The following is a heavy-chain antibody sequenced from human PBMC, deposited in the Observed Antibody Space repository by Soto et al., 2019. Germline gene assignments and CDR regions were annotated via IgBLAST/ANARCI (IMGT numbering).Heavy chain of an antibody. CDR1: GFTFSSYA. V-gene: IGHV3-23*01. D-gene: IGHD2-2*01. CDR2: TSGNATRP. CDR3: AKRAGITSRYGLGV. Sequence: PGRSRRLSGTPAGFTFSSYAMSWVRQCPGKGRDGVAFTSGNATRPYYADSVKGRFTSTRHNSKNTMYLQMTSLRAEDTAVYYCAKRAGITSRYGLGVWGQGTTGTVSS. J-gene: IGHJ6*02.